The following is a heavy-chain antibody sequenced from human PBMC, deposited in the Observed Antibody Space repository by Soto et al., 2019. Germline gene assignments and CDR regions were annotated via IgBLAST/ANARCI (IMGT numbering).Heavy chain of an antibody. D-gene: IGHD3-22*01. V-gene: IGHV1-69*13. J-gene: IGHJ3*02. CDR1: GGTFSSYA. CDR3: AREYYYDSSGPANAFDI. Sequence: SVKVSCKASGGTFSSYAISWVRQAPGQGLEWLGGIIPIFGTASYAQKFQGRVTITADESTSTAYMELGSLRSEDTAVYYCAREYYYDSSGPANAFDIWGQGTMVTVSS. CDR2: IIPIFGTA.